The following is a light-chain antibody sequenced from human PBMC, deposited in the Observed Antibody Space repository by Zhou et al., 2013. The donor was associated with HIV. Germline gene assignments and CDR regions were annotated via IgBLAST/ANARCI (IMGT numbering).Light chain of an antibody. Sequence: QSVLPQPPSVSGAPGQRVTISCTGSSSNIGAGYDVHWYQQVPGNSPPKVVLYGNNNRPSGVPDRFSGSKSGTSASLAITGLQAEDEADYYCQSYDTSLGGSYVFGTGTKVTVL. CDR1: SSNIGAGYD. V-gene: IGLV1-40*01. CDR3: QSYDTSLGGSYV. J-gene: IGLJ1*01. CDR2: GNN.